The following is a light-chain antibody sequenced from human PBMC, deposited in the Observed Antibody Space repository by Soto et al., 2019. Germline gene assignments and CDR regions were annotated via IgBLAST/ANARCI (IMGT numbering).Light chain of an antibody. CDR3: SSFTSSITYV. Sequence: QSVLTQPASVSGSPGQSITISCTGTSSDVGGFNYVSWYQQQPGRAPKLILYEVSNRPSGVAHRFTGSKSGNTASLTISGLQAGDEADYYCSSFTSSITYVFGTGTKVTVL. V-gene: IGLV2-14*01. CDR1: SSDVGGFNY. CDR2: EVS. J-gene: IGLJ1*01.